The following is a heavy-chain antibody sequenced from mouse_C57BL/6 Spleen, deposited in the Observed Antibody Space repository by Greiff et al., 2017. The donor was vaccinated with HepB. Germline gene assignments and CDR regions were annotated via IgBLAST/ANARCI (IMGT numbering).Heavy chain of an antibody. Sequence: QVQLQQPGAELVKPGASVKMSCKASGYTFTSYWITWVKQRPGQGLEWIGDIYPGSGSTNYNEKFKSKATLTVDTSSSTAYMQLSSLTSEDSAVYYCARSASTVVAPYYAMDYWGQGTSVTVSS. D-gene: IGHD1-1*01. J-gene: IGHJ4*01. CDR1: GYTFTSYW. V-gene: IGHV1-55*01. CDR3: ARSASTVVAPYYAMDY. CDR2: IYPGSGST.